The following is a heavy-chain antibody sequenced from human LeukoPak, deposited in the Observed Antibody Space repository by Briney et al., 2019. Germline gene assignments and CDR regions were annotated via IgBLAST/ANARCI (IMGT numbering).Heavy chain of an antibody. Sequence: PGRSLRLSCAASGFVFSRYGMHWVRQAPGKGLEWVAVIWSDGSNKYYADSVKGRFTISRDNDKNTLYLQMQNLGAEDAAVYYCTRDRDDSSVLHYFDYWGQGALVTVSS. CDR3: TRDRDDSSVLHYFDY. D-gene: IGHD3-22*01. CDR1: GFVFSRYG. V-gene: IGHV3-33*01. CDR2: IWSDGSNK. J-gene: IGHJ4*02.